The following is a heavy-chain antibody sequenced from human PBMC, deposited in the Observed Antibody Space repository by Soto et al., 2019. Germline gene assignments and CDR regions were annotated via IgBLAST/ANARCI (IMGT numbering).Heavy chain of an antibody. CDR2: IYYSGST. V-gene: IGHV4-59*01. Sequence: SETLSLTCTVSGGSISSYYWSWIRQPPGKGLECIGYIYYSGSTNYNPSLKSRVTISVDTSKNQFSLKLSSVTAADTAVYYCARDSSSEPIDAFDIWGQGTMVTVSS. D-gene: IGHD6-6*01. J-gene: IGHJ3*02. CDR1: GGSISSYY. CDR3: ARDSSSEPIDAFDI.